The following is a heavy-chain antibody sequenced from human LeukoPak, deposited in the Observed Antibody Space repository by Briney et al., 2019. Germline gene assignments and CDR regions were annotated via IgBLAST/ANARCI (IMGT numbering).Heavy chain of an antibody. CDR3: ARDNYGGNLDF. CDR2: TSASGGST. V-gene: IGHV3-23*01. J-gene: IGHJ4*02. D-gene: IGHD4-23*01. CDR1: GFAFSTYA. Sequence: GGSLRLSCAASGFAFSTYAMSWVRQAPGRGLEWVSATSASGGSTYYADSVKGRFTISRDNSKNTLYLQMNSLRAEDTAVYYCARDNYGGNLDFWGQGTLVTVSS.